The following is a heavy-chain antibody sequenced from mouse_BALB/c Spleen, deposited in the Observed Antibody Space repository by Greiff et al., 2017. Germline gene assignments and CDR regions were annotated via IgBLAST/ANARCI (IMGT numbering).Heavy chain of an antibody. CDR3: TRQLRGYFDY. J-gene: IGHJ2*01. Sequence: QVQLQQPGAELVRPGASVKLSCKASGYTFTSYWINWVKQRPGQGLEWIGNIYPSDSYTNYNQKFKDKATLTVDKSSSTAYMQLSSPTSEDSAVYYCTRQLRGYFDYWGQGTTLTVSS. D-gene: IGHD1-1*01. CDR1: GYTFTSYW. V-gene: IGHV1-69*02. CDR2: IYPSDSYT.